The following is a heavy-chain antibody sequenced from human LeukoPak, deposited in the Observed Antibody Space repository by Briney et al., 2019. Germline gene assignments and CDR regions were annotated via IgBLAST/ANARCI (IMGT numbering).Heavy chain of an antibody. D-gene: IGHD2-2*01. J-gene: IGHJ4*02. CDR1: GFTVSSNY. CDR3: ARDLSYYFDY. CDR2: IYSGGST. Sequence: PGGSLRLSCAASGFTVSSNYMSWVRQAPGKGLEWVSVIYSGGSTYYADSVKGRFTISRDNSKNTLYLQMNSLRAEDMAVYYCARDLSYYFDYWGQGTLVTVSS. V-gene: IGHV3-53*01.